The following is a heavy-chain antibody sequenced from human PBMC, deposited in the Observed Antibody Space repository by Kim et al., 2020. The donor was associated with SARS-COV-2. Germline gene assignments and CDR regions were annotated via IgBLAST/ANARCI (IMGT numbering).Heavy chain of an antibody. J-gene: IGHJ5*02. CDR2: IRSDGSDT. CDR1: GFTFSSYW. Sequence: GGSPRLSCEASGFTFSSYWMHWVRQGPGKGLVWVSRIRSDGSDTHYADSVKGRFTISRDNAKNTLHLQLNSLGVEDTAIYYCARGSFQQGFDPWGQGTLVTVSS. D-gene: IGHD6-13*01. V-gene: IGHV3-74*01. CDR3: ARGSFQQGFDP.